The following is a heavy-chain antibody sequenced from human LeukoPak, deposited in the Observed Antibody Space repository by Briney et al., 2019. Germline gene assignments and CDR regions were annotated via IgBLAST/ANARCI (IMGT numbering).Heavy chain of an antibody. CDR1: GFTFSSYG. D-gene: IGHD4-17*01. Sequence: GGSLRLSCAASGFTFSSYGMHWVRQAPGKGPEWVAVIWYDGSNKYYADSVKGRFTISRDNSKNTLYLQMNSLRAEDTAVYYCASSYGDSGYWGQGTLVTVSS. J-gene: IGHJ4*02. CDR2: IWYDGSNK. V-gene: IGHV3-33*01. CDR3: ASSYGDSGY.